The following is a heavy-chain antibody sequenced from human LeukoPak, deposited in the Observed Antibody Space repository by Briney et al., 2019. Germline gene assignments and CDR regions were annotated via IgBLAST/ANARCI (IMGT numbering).Heavy chain of an antibody. V-gene: IGHV3-53*01. CDR3: ATVIDNSGSLGF. J-gene: IGHJ4*02. CDR1: GFTVTNNY. D-gene: IGHD3-22*01. Sequence: PGGSLRLSCAASGFTVTNNYMSWVRQAPGKGLEWVSVIYSGGSTYYTGSVKGRFTISRDSSKNTLYLQMNSLRAEDTAVYYCATVIDNSGSLGFWGQGTLVTVSS. CDR2: IYSGGST.